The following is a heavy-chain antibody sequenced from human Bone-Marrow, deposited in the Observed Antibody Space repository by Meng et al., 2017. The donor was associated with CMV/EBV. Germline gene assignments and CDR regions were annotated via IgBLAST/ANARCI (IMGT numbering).Heavy chain of an antibody. CDR2: ISGSGGST. CDR1: GFTFSSCA. Sequence: GGSLRLSCAASGFTFSSCAMSWVRQAPGKGLEWVSAISGSGGSTYYADSVKGRFTISRDNAKNSLYLQMNSLRAEDTAVYYCARDVGSGSYSPGWFDPWGQGTLVTVSS. CDR3: ARDVGSGSYSPGWFDP. J-gene: IGHJ5*02. V-gene: IGHV3-23*01. D-gene: IGHD3-10*01.